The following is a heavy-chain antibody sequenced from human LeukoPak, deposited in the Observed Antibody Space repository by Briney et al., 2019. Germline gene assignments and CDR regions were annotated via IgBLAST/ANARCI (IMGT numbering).Heavy chain of an antibody. D-gene: IGHD3-10*01. CDR1: GYTFTSYD. J-gene: IGHJ4*02. CDR2: MNPNSGNT. Sequence: GASVKVSCKASGYTFTSYDINWVRQATGHGLEWMGWMNPNSGNTGYAQKFQGRVTMTRNTSISTAYMELSSLRSEDTAVYYCARFNGRGVSNDYWGQGTLVTVSA. CDR3: ARFNGRGVSNDY. V-gene: IGHV1-8*01.